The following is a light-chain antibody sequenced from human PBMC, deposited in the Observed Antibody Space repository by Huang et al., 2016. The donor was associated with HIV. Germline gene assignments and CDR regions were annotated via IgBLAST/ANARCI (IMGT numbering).Light chain of an antibody. J-gene: IGKJ4*01. V-gene: IGKV3-15*01. CDR1: ESVSSS. CDR2: GAS. CDR3: QQYNNWPPLLT. Sequence: EIVMTQSPATLSVSPGERVILSCRASESVSSSLAWYQQKPGQAPRLLIYGASTGASGVPPRFHGSVSGTEFTLHISSLQSAEFAVYYCQQYNNWPPLLTFGGGTKVEIK.